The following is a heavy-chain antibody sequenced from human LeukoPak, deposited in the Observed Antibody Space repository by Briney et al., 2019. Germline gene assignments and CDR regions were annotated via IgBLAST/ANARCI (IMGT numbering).Heavy chain of an antibody. CDR3: ASKHLWSDGFDI. Sequence: SETLSLTCTVSGGSIRSYYWSWIRQPAGKGLEWIGRVYSSGSTNYNPSLKSRVTMSVDTSKNQFSLNPSSVTAADTAVYYCASKHLWSDGFDIWGQGTMVTVSS. J-gene: IGHJ3*02. CDR2: VYSSGST. V-gene: IGHV4-4*07. D-gene: IGHD2-8*02. CDR1: GGSIRSYY.